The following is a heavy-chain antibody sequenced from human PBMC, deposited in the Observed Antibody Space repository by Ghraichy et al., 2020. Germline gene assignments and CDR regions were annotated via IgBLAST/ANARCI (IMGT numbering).Heavy chain of an antibody. J-gene: IGHJ4*02. CDR3: ARLRAGTGLFDY. Sequence: SVKVSCKASGGTFSSYAISWVRQAPGQGLEWMGGIIPIFGTANYAQKFQGRVTITADESTSTAYMELSSLRSEDTAVYYCARLRAGTGLFDYWGQGTLVTVSS. D-gene: IGHD6-19*01. CDR1: GGTFSSYA. CDR2: IIPIFGTA. V-gene: IGHV1-69*13.